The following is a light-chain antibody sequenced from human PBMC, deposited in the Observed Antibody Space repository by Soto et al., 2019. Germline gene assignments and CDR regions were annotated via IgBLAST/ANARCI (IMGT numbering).Light chain of an antibody. Sequence: QSALTQPPSASGSPGQSVTISCTGSSSDVGRYHYVSWYQQHPGKAPKLMIYDVSKRPSGVPDRLSGSKSGNTASLTVSGLQYEDEADYYCSSYGGSNTVVFGGGTTLTVL. CDR2: DVS. CDR3: SSYGGSNTVV. CDR1: SSDVGRYHY. J-gene: IGLJ2*01. V-gene: IGLV2-8*01.